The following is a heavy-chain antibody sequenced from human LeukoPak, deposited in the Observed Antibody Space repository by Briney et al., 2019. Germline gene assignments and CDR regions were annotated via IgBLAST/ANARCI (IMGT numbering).Heavy chain of an antibody. Sequence: SETLSLTCTVSGGSINHYHWSWIRQPPGKGLEWIGYIYYSGSTNYNPSLKSRVTISIDTSKKQFSLKLTSVTAADTAVYYCASTPLRFLEWLPSVWGQGTLATVSS. CDR1: GGSINHYH. CDR3: ASTPLRFLEWLPSV. D-gene: IGHD3-3*01. V-gene: IGHV4-59*01. CDR2: IYYSGST. J-gene: IGHJ4*02.